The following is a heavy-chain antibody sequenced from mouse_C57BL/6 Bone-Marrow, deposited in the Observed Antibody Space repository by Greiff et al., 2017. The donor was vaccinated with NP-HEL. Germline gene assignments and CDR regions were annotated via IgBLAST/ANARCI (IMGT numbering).Heavy chain of an antibody. CDR3: TKGNGSSYGAMDY. J-gene: IGHJ4*01. CDR2: IDPENGDT. Sequence: LQQSGAELVRPGASVKLSCTASGFNIKDDYMHWVKQRPEQGLEWIGWIDPENGDTEYASKFQGKATITADTSSNTAYLQLSSLTSEDTAVYYCTKGNGSSYGAMDYWGQGTSVTVSS. V-gene: IGHV14-4*01. CDR1: GFNIKDDY. D-gene: IGHD1-1*01.